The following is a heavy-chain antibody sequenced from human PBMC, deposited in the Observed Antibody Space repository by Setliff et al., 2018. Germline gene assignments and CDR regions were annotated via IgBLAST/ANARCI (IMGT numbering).Heavy chain of an antibody. Sequence: ASVKVSCKASGRTLTGYYMHWVRQAPGQGLEWMGWINPNSGDTKYAQNFQGRVTMTRDTSITTFYMELSRLKSDDSAVYYCARLVRFCLRTSCQRLSGGEFWGQGTLVTVSS. D-gene: IGHD3-3*01. CDR3: ARLVRFCLRTSCQRLSGGEF. V-gene: IGHV1-2*02. CDR2: INPNSGDT. CDR1: GRTLTGYY. J-gene: IGHJ4*02.